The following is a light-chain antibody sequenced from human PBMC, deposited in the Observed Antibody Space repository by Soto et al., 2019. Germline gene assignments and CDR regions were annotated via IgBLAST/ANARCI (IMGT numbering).Light chain of an antibody. V-gene: IGLV1-47*02. Sequence: QSALTQPPTASGTPGQRVTISCSGTSSNIGSNYVYWYQQVPGAAPELLIHSDNQRPSGVPDRFSGSKSGTSASLAISGLRSEDEADYYCATWDDSLSGRVFGGGTKLTVL. CDR3: ATWDDSLSGRV. CDR2: SDN. J-gene: IGLJ3*02. CDR1: SSNIGSNY.